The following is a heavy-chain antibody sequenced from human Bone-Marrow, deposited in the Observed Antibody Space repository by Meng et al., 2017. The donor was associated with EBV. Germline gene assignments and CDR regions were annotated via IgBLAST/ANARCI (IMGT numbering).Heavy chain of an antibody. J-gene: IGHJ5*02. CDR2: IYHSGST. D-gene: IGHD4-17*01. Sequence: QLQLQESGSGLVKPSXXLXLTCAVSGGSISSGGYSWSWIRQPPGKGLEWIGYIYHSGSTYYNPSLKSRVTISVDRSKNQFSLKLSSVTAADTAVYYCARGDYGDYRWFDPWGQGTLVTVSS. V-gene: IGHV4-30-2*01. CDR3: ARGDYGDYRWFDP. CDR1: GGSISSGGYS.